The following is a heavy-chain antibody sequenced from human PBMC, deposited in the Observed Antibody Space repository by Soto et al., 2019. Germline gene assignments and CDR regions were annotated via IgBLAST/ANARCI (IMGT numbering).Heavy chain of an antibody. V-gene: IGHV3-21*01. J-gene: IGHJ5*02. Sequence: EVQLVESGGGLVKPGGSLRLSCAASGFTFSSYSMNWVRQAPGKGLEWVSSISSSSSYIYYADSVKGRFTISRDNAKNSLYLLMNSLRAEDTAMYYCAREANYPNWFDPWGQGTLVTVSS. CDR3: AREANYPNWFDP. CDR1: GFTFSSYS. CDR2: ISSSSSYI. D-gene: IGHD1-7*01.